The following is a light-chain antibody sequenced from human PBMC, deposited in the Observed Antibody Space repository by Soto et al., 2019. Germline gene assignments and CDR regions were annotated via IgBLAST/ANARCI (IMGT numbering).Light chain of an antibody. CDR2: EAS. CDR3: QQYNGYWT. Sequence: GDRVTITCRASQSISGSLAWYQQKPGKAPKLLIYEASNLESGVPSRFSGSGSGTEYTLTISSLQPDDSASYYCQQYNGYWTFGQGTRVEIK. V-gene: IGKV1-5*03. CDR1: QSISGS. J-gene: IGKJ1*01.